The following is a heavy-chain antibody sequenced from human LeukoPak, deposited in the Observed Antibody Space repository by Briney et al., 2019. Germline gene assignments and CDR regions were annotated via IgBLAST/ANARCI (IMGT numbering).Heavy chain of an antibody. V-gene: IGHV4-39*02. CDR3: ARERYYDSSGYYYAYYFDY. D-gene: IGHD3-22*01. CDR2: IYYSGST. J-gene: IGHJ4*02. CDR1: GGSISSSSYY. Sequence: SETLSLTCTVSGGSISSSSYYWGWIRQPPGKGLEWIGSIYYSGSTYYNPSLKSRVTISVDTSKNQFSLKLSSVTAADTAVYYCARERYYDSSGYYYAYYFDYWGQGILVTVSS.